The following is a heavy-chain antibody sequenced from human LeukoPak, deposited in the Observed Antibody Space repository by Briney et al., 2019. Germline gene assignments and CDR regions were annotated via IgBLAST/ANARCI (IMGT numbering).Heavy chain of an antibody. J-gene: IGHJ4*02. CDR1: GFTFSSYS. V-gene: IGHV3-48*01. Sequence: GGSLRLSCAASGFTFSSYSMNWVRQAPGKGLEWVSYISSSSTIYYADSVKGRFTISRDNAKNSLYLQMNSLRAEDAAVYYCARAPGYCSSTSCYPETYFDYWGQGTLVTVSS. D-gene: IGHD2-2*01. CDR2: ISSSSTI. CDR3: ARAPGYCSSTSCYPETYFDY.